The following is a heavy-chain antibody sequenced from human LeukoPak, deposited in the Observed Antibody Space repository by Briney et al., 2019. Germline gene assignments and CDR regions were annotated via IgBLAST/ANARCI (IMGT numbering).Heavy chain of an antibody. J-gene: IGHJ6*03. D-gene: IGHD7-27*01. CDR3: ARANWGYYYYYYYMDV. Sequence: SETLSLTCTVSGGSISSGSYYWSWIRQPPGKGLEWIGSIYYSGSTYYNPSLKSRVTISVDTSKNQFSLKLSSVTAADTAVYYCARANWGYYYYYYYMDVWGKGTTVTVSS. V-gene: IGHV4-39*07. CDR1: GGSISSGSYY. CDR2: IYYSGST.